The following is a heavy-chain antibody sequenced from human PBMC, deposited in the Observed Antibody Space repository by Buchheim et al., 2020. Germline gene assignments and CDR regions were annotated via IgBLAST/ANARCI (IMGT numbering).Heavy chain of an antibody. D-gene: IGHD6-19*01. Sequence: QLQLQESGPGLVKPSETLSLTCTVSGGSISNSDNYWGWIRQAPGKGPEWIGGIYYSGNTHYNPSLKSRVTISVDTSKNQFTLKLTSVSAADTAVYYGARHEQWLIRPLHWGQGTL. CDR3: ARHEQWLIRPLH. CDR1: GGSISNSDNY. J-gene: IGHJ4*02. CDR2: IYYSGNT. V-gene: IGHV4-39*01.